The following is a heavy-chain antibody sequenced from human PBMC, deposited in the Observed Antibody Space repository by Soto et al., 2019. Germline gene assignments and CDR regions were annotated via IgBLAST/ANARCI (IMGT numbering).Heavy chain of an antibody. J-gene: IGHJ4*02. CDR3: ARHHYYDSGGYLDY. CDR2: IWYDGSNK. CDR1: GFSFSNYG. V-gene: IGHV3-33*01. Sequence: GGSLRLSCAASGFSFSNYGMHWVRQAPGKGLEWVAVIWYDGSNKYYADSVKGRFTISRDNSKNTLYLQMNSLRAEDTAVYYCARHHYYDSGGYLDYWGQGTLVTVSS. D-gene: IGHD3-22*01.